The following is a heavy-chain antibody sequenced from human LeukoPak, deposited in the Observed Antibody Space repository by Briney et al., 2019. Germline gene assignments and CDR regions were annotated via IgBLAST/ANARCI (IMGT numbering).Heavy chain of an antibody. CDR1: GYTFTSYD. Sequence: GASVKVSCKASGYTFTSYDINWVRQATGQGLEWMGWMNPNSGNTGYAQKFQGRVTMTRNTSISTAYMELSRLRSDDTAVYYCAEGRDGYKYDAFDIWGQGTLVSVSS. V-gene: IGHV1-8*01. D-gene: IGHD5-24*01. J-gene: IGHJ3*02. CDR2: MNPNSGNT. CDR3: AEGRDGYKYDAFDI.